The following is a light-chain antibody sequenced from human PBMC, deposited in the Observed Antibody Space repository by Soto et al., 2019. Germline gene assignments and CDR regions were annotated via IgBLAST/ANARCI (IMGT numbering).Light chain of an antibody. V-gene: IGKV3-20*01. CDR2: GAS. Sequence: EILFTQSPGTLSLSPGERATLSCRASQSVRSSYLAWYQQKPGQAPRLLIYGASSRATGIPDRFSGSGSGTDFTLTINRXEPEDFAVYYCQQFGSSPLTFGGGTKVDTK. CDR1: QSVRSSY. J-gene: IGKJ4*01. CDR3: QQFGSSPLT.